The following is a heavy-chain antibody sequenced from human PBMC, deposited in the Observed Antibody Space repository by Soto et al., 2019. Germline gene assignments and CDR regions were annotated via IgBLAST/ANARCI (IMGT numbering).Heavy chain of an antibody. CDR2: MNPNSGNT. CDR1: GYTFTSYD. CDR3: ARGIRAAAGTNWFDP. Sequence: GASVKVSCKASGYTFTSYDINWVRQATGQGLEWMGWMNPNSGNTGYAQKFQGRVTMTRNTSISTAYMELSSLRSEDTAVYYCARGIRAAAGTNWFDPWGQGTLVTVSS. D-gene: IGHD6-13*01. J-gene: IGHJ5*02. V-gene: IGHV1-8*01.